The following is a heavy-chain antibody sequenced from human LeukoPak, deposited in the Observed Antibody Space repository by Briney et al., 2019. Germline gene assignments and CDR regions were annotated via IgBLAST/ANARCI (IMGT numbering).Heavy chain of an antibody. CDR3: ARVDTTLSYKLDY. V-gene: IGHV3-11*03. CDR1: GFTFSDYY. J-gene: IGHJ4*02. CDR2: ISSSSSYT. Sequence: GGSLRLSCAASGFTFSDYYMSWIRQAPGKGLEWVSYISSSSSYTNYADSVKGRFTISRDNAKNSLYLQMNSLRAEDTAVYYCARVDTTLSYKLDYWGQGTLVTVSS. D-gene: IGHD1-1*01.